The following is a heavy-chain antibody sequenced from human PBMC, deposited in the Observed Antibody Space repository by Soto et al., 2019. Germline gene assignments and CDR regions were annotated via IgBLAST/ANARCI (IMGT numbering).Heavy chain of an antibody. D-gene: IGHD3-3*01. CDR1: GFTFSNYA. J-gene: IGHJ5*02. CDR3: SKSGFHSIGYNIGWLDP. V-gene: IGHV3-23*01. CDR2: VSGSGGSK. Sequence: GGSLRLSCAASGFTFSNYAMSWVRQAPGKGLEWVSSVSGSGGSKFYADFVKGRFTISRDTYKNTLFLQMNSLRADDTAVYCCSKSGFHSIGYNIGWLDPWGQGTLVTVSS.